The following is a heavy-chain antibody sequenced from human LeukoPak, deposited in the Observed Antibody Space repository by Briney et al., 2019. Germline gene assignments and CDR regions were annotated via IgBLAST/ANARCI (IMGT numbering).Heavy chain of an antibody. V-gene: IGHV3-33*06. J-gene: IGHJ4*02. D-gene: IGHD6-19*01. CDR3: AKGYSSGWYYFDY. Sequence: GGSLRLSCAASGFTFSSYGMHWVRQAPGKGLEWVAVIWYDGSNKYYADSVKGRFTISRDNSKNTLYLQMNSLRAEDTAVYYCAKGYSSGWYYFDYWGQGTLVTVSS. CDR1: GFTFSSYG. CDR2: IWYDGSNK.